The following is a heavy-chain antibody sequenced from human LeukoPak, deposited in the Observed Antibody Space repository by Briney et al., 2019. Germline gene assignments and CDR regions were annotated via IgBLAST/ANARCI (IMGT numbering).Heavy chain of an antibody. CDR2: INPSGGST. J-gene: IGHJ6*03. V-gene: IGHV1-46*01. CDR1: GYTFTSYY. Sequence: GASVKVSCKASGYTFTSYYMHWVRQAPGQGLEWMGIINPSGGSTSYAQKFQGRVTMTRDMSTSTVYMELSSLRSEDTAVYYCARIPVFYYYMDVWGKGTTVTVSS. CDR3: ARIPVFYYYMDV.